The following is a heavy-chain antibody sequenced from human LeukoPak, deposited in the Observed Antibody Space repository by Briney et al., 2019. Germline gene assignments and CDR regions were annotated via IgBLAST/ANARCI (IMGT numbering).Heavy chain of an antibody. CDR2: ISWDGGST. J-gene: IGHJ4*02. V-gene: IGHV3-43*01. Sequence: PGGSLRLSCAASGFTFDDYTMHWVRQAPGKGLEWVSLISWDGGSTYYADSVKGRFTISRDSSKNTLYLQMNSLRAEDAAVYYCAKAPVTTCSGAYCYPFDYWGQGTLVTVSS. CDR1: GFTFDDYT. D-gene: IGHD2-15*01. CDR3: AKAPVTTCSGAYCYPFDY.